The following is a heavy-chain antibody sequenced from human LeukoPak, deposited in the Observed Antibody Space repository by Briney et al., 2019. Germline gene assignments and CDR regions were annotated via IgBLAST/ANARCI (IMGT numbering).Heavy chain of an antibody. D-gene: IGHD6-19*01. CDR3: ARGSSGWTLPFDY. Sequence: PSETLSLTCTVSGGSISSGSYYWSWIRQPAGKGLEWIGRIYTSGSTNYNPSLKSRVTISVDTSKNQFSLKLSSVTAADTAVYYCARGSSGWTLPFDYWGQGTLVTVSS. CDR2: IYTSGST. J-gene: IGHJ4*02. V-gene: IGHV4-61*02. CDR1: GGSISSGSYY.